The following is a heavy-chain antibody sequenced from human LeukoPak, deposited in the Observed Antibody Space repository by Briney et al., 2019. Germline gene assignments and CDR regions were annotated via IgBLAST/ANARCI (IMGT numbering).Heavy chain of an antibody. V-gene: IGHV4-38-2*01. J-gene: IGHJ6*03. CDR1: GYSISNGYY. CDR3: ARQHDSYYYYYIDV. CDR2: LYHSDSA. Sequence: KPSETLSLTCAVSGYSISNGYYWVCIRQPPGRGLEWIGSLYHSDSAYYNTSLRSRVSMSVDTSKNQFSLTLSFVTAADTAVYYCARQHDSYYYYYIDVWGSGTTVTVSS.